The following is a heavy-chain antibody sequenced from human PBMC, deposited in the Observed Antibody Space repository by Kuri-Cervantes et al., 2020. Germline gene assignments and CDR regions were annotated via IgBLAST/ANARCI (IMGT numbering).Heavy chain of an antibody. CDR2: ISYDGNNK. V-gene: IGHV3-30*03. Sequence: GESLKISCAASGFTFSSYGMHWVRQAPGKGLEWVAFISYDGNNKYYADSVKGRFTISRDNSKNTLYLQMNSLRSDDTAVYYCAFQWLARKDGYYFDYWGQGTLVTVSS. D-gene: IGHD6-19*01. CDR1: GFTFSSYG. CDR3: AFQWLARKDGYYFDY. J-gene: IGHJ4*02.